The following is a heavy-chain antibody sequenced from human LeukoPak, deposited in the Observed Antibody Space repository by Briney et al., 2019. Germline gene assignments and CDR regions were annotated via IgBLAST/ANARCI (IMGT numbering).Heavy chain of an antibody. J-gene: IGHJ4*02. Sequence: GGALRLSCTASGFTFGDYAMSWVRQAPGKGLEWVGLIRSKAYGGTTEYAASVRGRFTILRDDSKSIAYLQMNSLKTEDTAVYYCTGEPSTRVRGLDYWGQGTLVTVSP. CDR1: GFTFGDYA. CDR2: IRSKAYGGTT. D-gene: IGHD3-10*01. V-gene: IGHV3-49*04. CDR3: TGEPSTRVRGLDY.